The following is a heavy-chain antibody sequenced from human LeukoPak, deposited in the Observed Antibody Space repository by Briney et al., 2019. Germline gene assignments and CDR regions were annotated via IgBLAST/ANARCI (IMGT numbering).Heavy chain of an antibody. CDR2: IIPIFGTA. Sequence: ASVKVSCKASGDTFSRYAISWVRQAPGQGLEWMGGIIPIFGTANYAQKFQGRVTITADESTSTAYMELSSLRSEDTAVYYCARERVDGYCDYWGQGTLVTVSS. D-gene: IGHD3-22*01. CDR3: ARERVDGYCDY. J-gene: IGHJ4*02. CDR1: GDTFSRYA. V-gene: IGHV1-69*13.